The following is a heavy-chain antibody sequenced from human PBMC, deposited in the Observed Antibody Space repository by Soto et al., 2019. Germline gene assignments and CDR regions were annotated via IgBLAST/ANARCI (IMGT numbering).Heavy chain of an antibody. CDR3: AKAIEQHLVRHALDT. V-gene: IGHV3-23*01. Sequence: EVQLLESGGGLVQPGGSLRLSCAASGFTFSNYAMSWVRQAPGKGLEWVSVISDSGAGTYYADSVKGRFTISRDNSNNILYLRINSLRVDDTAVYYCAKAIEQHLVRHALDTGGQGTKVTVSS. CDR1: GFTFSNYA. CDR2: ISDSGAGT. D-gene: IGHD6-13*01. J-gene: IGHJ3*01.